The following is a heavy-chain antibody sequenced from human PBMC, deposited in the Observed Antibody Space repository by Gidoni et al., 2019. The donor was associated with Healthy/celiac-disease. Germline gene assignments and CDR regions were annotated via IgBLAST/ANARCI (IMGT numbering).Heavy chain of an antibody. J-gene: IGHJ3*02. CDR3: ARDCSGGSCSYRRNAFDI. CDR1: GGTFSSYA. D-gene: IGHD2-15*01. Sequence: QVQLVQSGAEVKKPGSSVKVSCKASGGTFSSYAISWVRQAPGQGLEWMGGIIPIFGTANYAQKFQGRVTITADESTSTAYMELSSLRSEDTAVYYCARDCSGGSCSYRRNAFDIWGQGTMVTVSS. CDR2: IIPIFGTA. V-gene: IGHV1-69*01.